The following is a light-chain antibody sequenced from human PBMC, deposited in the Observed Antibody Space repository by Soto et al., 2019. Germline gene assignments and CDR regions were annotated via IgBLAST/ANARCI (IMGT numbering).Light chain of an antibody. CDR2: GAS. V-gene: IGKV3-20*01. Sequence: EIVLTQSPGSLSLSPGQRATLSCRASQSVDTTFFAWYQKKPGQAPRLLIQGASKSATGIPERFSGSGSGTDFTLIISRLAPEDVAVDYCQQYMSSVTFGQGTKVEIK. CDR3: QQYMSSVT. CDR1: QSVDTTF. J-gene: IGKJ1*01.